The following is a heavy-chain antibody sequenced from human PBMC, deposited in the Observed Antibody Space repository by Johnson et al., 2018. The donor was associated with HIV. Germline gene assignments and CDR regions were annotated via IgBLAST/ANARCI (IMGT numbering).Heavy chain of an antibody. Sequence: QVQLVESGGGVVQPGGSLRLSCAASGFTFSSYGMHWVRQAPGKGLEWVAFIRYDGSYKYYADSVKGRFTISRDNSKNTLYLQMNSLRAEDTAVYYCARERNMIVVDDDAFDIWGQGTMVTVSS. CDR3: ARERNMIVVDDDAFDI. D-gene: IGHD3-22*01. CDR2: IRYDGSYK. J-gene: IGHJ3*02. V-gene: IGHV3-30*02. CDR1: GFTFSSYG.